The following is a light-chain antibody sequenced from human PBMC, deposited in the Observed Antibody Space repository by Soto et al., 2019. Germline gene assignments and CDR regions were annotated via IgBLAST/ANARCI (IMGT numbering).Light chain of an antibody. CDR3: QQCNRYPIT. V-gene: IGKV1-5*03. CDR2: KAS. CDR1: QSISSW. Sequence: DIHMTQSPSTLSASLGDRVTITSRASQSISSWLAWYQQKPGKAPKLLIYKASSLESGVPSRFSGSGSGTEFTLTISSLQPDDSATYYCQQCNRYPITFGQGTRLEIK. J-gene: IGKJ5*01.